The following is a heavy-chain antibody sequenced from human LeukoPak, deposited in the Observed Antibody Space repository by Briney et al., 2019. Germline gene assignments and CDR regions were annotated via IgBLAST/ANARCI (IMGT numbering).Heavy chain of an antibody. CDR3: ARGPYYYGGSAFDT. J-gene: IGHJ3*02. CDR2: IYSSGST. CDR1: GGSISSGSYY. Sequence: PSETLSLTCTVSGGSISSGSYYWSWIRQPAGKGLEWIGRIYSSGSTNYNPSLKSRVTISVHTSRNQFSLKLSSVTAADTAVYYCARGPYYYGGSAFDTWGQGTMVTVFS. D-gene: IGHD3-10*01. V-gene: IGHV4-61*02.